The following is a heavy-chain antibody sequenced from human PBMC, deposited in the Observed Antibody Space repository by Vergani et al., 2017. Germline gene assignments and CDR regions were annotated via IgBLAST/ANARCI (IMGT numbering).Heavy chain of an antibody. Sequence: VQLVESGGGVIRPGGSLRLSCAASGFSFSTYGMHWVRQAPGRGLEWVAFLRYDGSNEYYGDAVKGRFIISRDNSKNMLSLEMHSLRPEDTAVYYCANSYCSSLSCYAFYGMEVWGQGTTVTVSS. CDR2: LRYDGSNE. V-gene: IGHV3-30*02. CDR1: GFSFSTYG. CDR3: ANSYCSSLSCYAFYGMEV. J-gene: IGHJ6*02. D-gene: IGHD2-2*01.